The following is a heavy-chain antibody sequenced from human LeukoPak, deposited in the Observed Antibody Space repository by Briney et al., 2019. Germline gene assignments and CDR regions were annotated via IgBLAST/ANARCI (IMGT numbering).Heavy chain of an antibody. Sequence: PSETLSLTCTVSGGSISSSSYYWGWIRQPPGKGLEWIGSIYYSGSTNYNPSLKSRVTISVDTSKNQFSLKLSPVTAADTAVYYCARDQTYSGSGIYSYFDSWGQGILVTVSS. J-gene: IGHJ4*02. V-gene: IGHV4-39*07. D-gene: IGHD3-10*01. CDR1: GGSISSSSYY. CDR2: IYYSGST. CDR3: ARDQTYSGSGIYSYFDS.